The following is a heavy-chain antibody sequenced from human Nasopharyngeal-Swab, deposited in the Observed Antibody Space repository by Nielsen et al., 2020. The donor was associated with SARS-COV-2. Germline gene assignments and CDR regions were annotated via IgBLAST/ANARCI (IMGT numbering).Heavy chain of an antibody. J-gene: IGHJ4*02. V-gene: IGHV4-59*08. D-gene: IGHD6-13*01. Sequence: SETLSLTCTVSGGSFSSYYWSWIRQPPGKGLEWIGYIYYSGSTNYNPSLNSRVTISVDTSKTQFSLKLSSVTAADTAVYFCARHRSSGYSSSCFFFDYWGQGTMVTVSS. CDR2: IYYSGST. CDR1: GGSFSSYY. CDR3: ARHRSSGYSSSCFFFDY.